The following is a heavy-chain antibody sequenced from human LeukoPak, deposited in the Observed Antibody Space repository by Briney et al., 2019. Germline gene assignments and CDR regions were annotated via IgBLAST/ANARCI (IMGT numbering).Heavy chain of an antibody. D-gene: IGHD6-13*01. CDR3: AKDRELVRFTLRYYFDY. V-gene: IGHV3-23*01. CDR2: ISGSGGST. CDR1: GFTFSSYA. Sequence: TGGSLRLSCAASGFTFSSYAMSWVRQAPGKGLEWVSAISGSGGSTYYADSVKGRFTISRDNSKNTLYLQMNSLRAEDTAVYYCAKDRELVRFTLRYYFDYWGQGILVTVSS. J-gene: IGHJ4*02.